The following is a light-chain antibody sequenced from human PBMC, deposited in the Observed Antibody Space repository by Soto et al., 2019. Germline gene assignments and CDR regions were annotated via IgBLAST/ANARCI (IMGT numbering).Light chain of an antibody. CDR2: EVT. CDR3: TSYTSSRIWV. Sequence: QSALTQPPSVSGSPGQSVTISCTGTSSDVGSYNRVSWYQQPPGTAPKLMIYEVTNRPSGVPVRFSGSKSANTASLTISGLQAEDEADYYCTSYTSSRIWVFGGGPKLTVL. V-gene: IGLV2-18*02. J-gene: IGLJ3*02. CDR1: SSDVGSYNR.